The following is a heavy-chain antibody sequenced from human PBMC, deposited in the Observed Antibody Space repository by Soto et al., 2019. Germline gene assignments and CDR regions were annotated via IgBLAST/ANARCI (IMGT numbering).Heavy chain of an antibody. V-gene: IGHV3-43*01. CDR3: AKNGDRYYYYYGMDV. CDR1: GFTFDDYT. D-gene: IGHD4-17*01. CDR2: ISWDGGST. Sequence: GGSLRLSCAASGFTFDDYTMHWVRQAPGKGLEWVSLISWDGGSTYYADSVKGRFTISRDNSKNSLYLQMNSLRTEDTALYYCAKNGDRYYYYYGMDVWGQGTTVTVSS. J-gene: IGHJ6*02.